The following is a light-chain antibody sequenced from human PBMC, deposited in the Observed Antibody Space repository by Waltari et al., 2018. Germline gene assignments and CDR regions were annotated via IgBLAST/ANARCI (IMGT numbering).Light chain of an antibody. Sequence: DIQLTQSPASLSASVGDRVTISCRPSQGITSSLAWYQQQPGKAPKLLVFAASRLQSGVPSRFSGSGSGTQYTLTISNLQPEDFATYYCQQYSSTLLITFGGGTKVEIK. CDR3: QQYSSTLLIT. CDR1: QGITSS. V-gene: IGKV1-NL1*01. J-gene: IGKJ4*01. CDR2: AAS.